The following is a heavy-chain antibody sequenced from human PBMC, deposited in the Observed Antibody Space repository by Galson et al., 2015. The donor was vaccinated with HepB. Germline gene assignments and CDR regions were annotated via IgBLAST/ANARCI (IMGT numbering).Heavy chain of an antibody. CDR1: GFTFNSYD. J-gene: IGHJ4*02. Sequence: SLRLSCAASGFTFNSYDMHWVRQAPGKGLEWVAVIWYDGRNKYYVDSMKGRFTISRDNSNNTLYLQMNSLRAEDTAVYYCARDLGENDYWGQGTLVTVSS. D-gene: IGHD3-10*01. CDR2: IWYDGRNK. V-gene: IGHV3-33*01. CDR3: ARDLGENDY.